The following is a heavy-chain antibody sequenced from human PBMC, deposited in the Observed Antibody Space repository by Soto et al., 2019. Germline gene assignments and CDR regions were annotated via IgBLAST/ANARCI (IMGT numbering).Heavy chain of an antibody. CDR2: FIPIFGTA. D-gene: IGHD1-7*01. CDR1: GGTFSSYA. V-gene: IGHV1-69*13. CDR3: ARGLTGTTLAYGMDV. Sequence: SVNVSCKASGGTFSSYAISWVRQAPGQGLEWMGGFIPIFGTADYAQKFQGRVTITADESTSTAYMELSSLRSEDTAVYYCARGLTGTTLAYGMDVWGQGTTVTVSS. J-gene: IGHJ6*02.